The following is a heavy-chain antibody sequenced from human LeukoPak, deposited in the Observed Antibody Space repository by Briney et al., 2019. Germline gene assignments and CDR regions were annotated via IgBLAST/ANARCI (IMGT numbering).Heavy chain of an antibody. V-gene: IGHV3-15*01. CDR1: GFTFDDYG. D-gene: IGHD2-21*01. J-gene: IGHJ4*02. Sequence: GGSLRLSCAASGFTFDDYGMSWVRQAPGKGLEWVGRIKSKSDGGTTDYAAPVKGRITISRDDSKNTLYLQMNSLKTEDTAVYYCTTFSPRLLGYWGQGTLVTVSS. CDR2: IKSKSDGGTT. CDR3: TTFSPRLLGY.